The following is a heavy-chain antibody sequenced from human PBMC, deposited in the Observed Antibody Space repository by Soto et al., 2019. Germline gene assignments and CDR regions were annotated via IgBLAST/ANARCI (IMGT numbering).Heavy chain of an antibody. D-gene: IGHD3-10*01. CDR1: GGSISSGGYY. CDR2: IYYSGST. V-gene: IGHV4-31*03. CDR3: ARGQYGSGSSRLFYYYYYMDV. Sequence: SETLSLTCTVSGGSISSGGYYWSWIRQHPGKGLEWIGYIYYSGSTYYNPSLKSRVTISVDTSKNQFSLKLSSVTAADTAVYYCARGQYGSGSSRLFYYYYYMDVWGKGTTVTVSS. J-gene: IGHJ6*03.